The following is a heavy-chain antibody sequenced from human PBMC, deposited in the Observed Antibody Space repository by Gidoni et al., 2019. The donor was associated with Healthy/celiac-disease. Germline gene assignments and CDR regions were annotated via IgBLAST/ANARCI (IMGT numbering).Heavy chain of an antibody. CDR3: ARAYMDYVWGSYRDYYYYGMDV. Sequence: QLQLQESGPGLVKPSETLSLTYSVSGGSIRSSSYYWGWIRQPPGKGLEWSGSIYYSGSTYYNPSLKSRVTISVDTSKNQFSLKLSSVTAADTAVYYCARAYMDYVWGSYRDYYYYGMDVWGQGTTVTVSS. J-gene: IGHJ6*02. CDR2: IYYSGST. D-gene: IGHD3-16*02. V-gene: IGHV4-39*07. CDR1: GGSIRSSSYY.